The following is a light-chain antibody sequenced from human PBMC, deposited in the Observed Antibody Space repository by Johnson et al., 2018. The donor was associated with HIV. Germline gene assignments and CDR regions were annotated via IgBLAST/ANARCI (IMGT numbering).Light chain of an antibody. CDR2: DNN. Sequence: QLVLTQPPSVSAAPGQKVTISCSGSSSNIGNNYVSWYRQFPGTAPKLLIYDNNKRPSGIPDRFSGSKSGTSATLGITGLQTGDEADYYCGTWDSSLSAYVFGTGTKVTVL. V-gene: IGLV1-51*01. J-gene: IGLJ1*01. CDR1: SSNIGNNY. CDR3: GTWDSSLSAYV.